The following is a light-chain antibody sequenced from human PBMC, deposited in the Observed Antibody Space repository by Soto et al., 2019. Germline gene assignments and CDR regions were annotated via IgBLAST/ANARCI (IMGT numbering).Light chain of an antibody. CDR1: ASDVGGYNY. CDR3: CSYTSSTTYV. J-gene: IGLJ1*01. V-gene: IGLV2-14*01. CDR2: AVS. Sequence: QSALTQPASVSGSPGQSITISCTGTASDVGGYNYVSWYQQHPGKAPKLMIHAVSNRPSGISSRFSGSKSGNTASLTISGLQSEEEADYFCCSYTSSTTYVFGTRTKVTVL.